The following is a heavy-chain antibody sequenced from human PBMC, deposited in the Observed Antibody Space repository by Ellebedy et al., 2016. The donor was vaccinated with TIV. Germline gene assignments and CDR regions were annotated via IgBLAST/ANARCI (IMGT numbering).Heavy chain of an antibody. CDR3: ARSSAGFDY. CDR1: GFTFGAYY. Sequence: GESLKISCAASGFTFGAYYMSWVRQAPGKGLEWVATIKDDGSRENYVDSVKGRFTLSRDNAKNSLYLQMNSLRVEDTAVYYCARSSAGFDYWGQGTLVTVSS. V-gene: IGHV3-7*01. CDR2: IKDDGSRE. J-gene: IGHJ4*02. D-gene: IGHD6-19*01.